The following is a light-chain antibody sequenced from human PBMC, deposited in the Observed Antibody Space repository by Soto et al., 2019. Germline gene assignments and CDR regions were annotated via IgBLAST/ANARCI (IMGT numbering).Light chain of an antibody. Sequence: DIPMTQSPSTLSASVGDRVTITYRASQSISSWLAWYQQKPGRAPKLLIYKASSLETGVPSRFSGSGSGTGFTLIISSLQPDDFASYYCQQYASSSPWTFGQGTKVEIK. CDR2: KAS. V-gene: IGKV1-5*03. J-gene: IGKJ1*01. CDR3: QQYASSSPWT. CDR1: QSISSW.